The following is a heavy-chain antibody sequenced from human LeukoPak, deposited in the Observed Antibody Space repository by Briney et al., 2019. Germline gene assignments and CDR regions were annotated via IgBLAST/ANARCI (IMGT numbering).Heavy chain of an antibody. CDR2: IRSKAYGGTA. CDR1: GFTFGDYA. V-gene: IGHV3-49*04. Sequence: PGGSLRLSCTTSGFTFGDYAMSWVRQAPGKGLEWVGFIRSKAYGGTAEYAASVKGRFTISRDDSKSIAYLQMNSLKTEDTAVYRCTTGAYGGYWGQGTLVTVSS. CDR3: TTGAYGGY. J-gene: IGHJ4*02. D-gene: IGHD1-26*01.